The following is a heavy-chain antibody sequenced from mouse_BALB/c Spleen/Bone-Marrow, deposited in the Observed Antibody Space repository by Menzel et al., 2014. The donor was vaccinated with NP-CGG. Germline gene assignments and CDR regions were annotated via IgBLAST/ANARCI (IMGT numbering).Heavy chain of an antibody. D-gene: IGHD1-1*01. CDR1: GYTFTSYW. CDR3: TREGYYGSSDVDY. CDR2: IYPSDSYT. Sequence: QVQLQQPGAELVRPGASVKLSCKASGYTFTSYWINWVKQRPGQGLEWIGNIYPSDSYTNYNQKFKDKATLTVDKSSSTAYMQLSSPTSEDSAVYYCTREGYYGSSDVDYWGQGTTLTVSS. J-gene: IGHJ2*01. V-gene: IGHV1-69*02.